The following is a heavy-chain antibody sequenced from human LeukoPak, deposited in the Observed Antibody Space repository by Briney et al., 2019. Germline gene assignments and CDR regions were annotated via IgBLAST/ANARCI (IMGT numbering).Heavy chain of an antibody. D-gene: IGHD3-10*01. CDR3: AKEIRYFNSGTYQFYFDY. Sequence: PGGSLRLSCAASGFTRRNYAISCVRQAPGKGLEWVSGLTGSGETIYYADSVQGRFTISRDNSKNTLFLQMNSLRAEDTAVYYCAKEIRYFNSGTYQFYFDYWGQGTLVTVSS. CDR1: GFTRRNYA. V-gene: IGHV3-23*01. J-gene: IGHJ4*02. CDR2: LTGSGETI.